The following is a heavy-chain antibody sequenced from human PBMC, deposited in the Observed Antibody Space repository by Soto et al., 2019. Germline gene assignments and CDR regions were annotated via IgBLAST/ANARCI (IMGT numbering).Heavy chain of an antibody. CDR1: GGSVSSGGYS. CDR3: ASRDPGTSVDY. D-gene: IGHD1-7*01. Sequence: QVQLQESASRVVRPSQTLSVTCSVSGGSVSSGGYSWSWIRQSPGKGLEWIGFISHSGSPDYNPSLKSRVTISLDKSENQFSLKVTSLTAADTAVYYCASRDPGTSVDYWGQGTLVTVSS. CDR2: ISHSGSP. J-gene: IGHJ4*02. V-gene: IGHV4-30-2*06.